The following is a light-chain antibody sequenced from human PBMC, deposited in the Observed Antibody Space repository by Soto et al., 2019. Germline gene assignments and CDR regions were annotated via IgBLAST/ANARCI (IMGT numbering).Light chain of an antibody. J-gene: IGKJ5*01. CDR2: SAS. CDR1: QVISVY. Sequence: DIQMTQSPSSLSASVGDRVTITSRASQVISVYLAWYQQKPGKVPKLLIYSASTLQSGVPSRFSGSGSGTDFTLTISSLQPEDVATYYCQKFNTAPLTFGQGTRLEIK. CDR3: QKFNTAPLT. V-gene: IGKV1-27*01.